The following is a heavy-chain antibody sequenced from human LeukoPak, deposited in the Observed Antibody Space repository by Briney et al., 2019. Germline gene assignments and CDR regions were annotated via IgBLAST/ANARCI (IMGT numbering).Heavy chain of an antibody. D-gene: IGHD6-19*01. CDR3: ARSSGIAVAGIDY. CDR1: GFTFSSYD. V-gene: IGHV3-13*01. J-gene: IGHJ4*02. CDR2: IGTAGDT. Sequence: GGSLRLSCAASGFTFSSYDMHWVRQATGKGLEWVSAIGTAGDTYYPGSVKGRFTISRENAKNSLYPQMNSLRAGDTAVYYCARSSGIAVAGIDYWGQGTLVTVSS.